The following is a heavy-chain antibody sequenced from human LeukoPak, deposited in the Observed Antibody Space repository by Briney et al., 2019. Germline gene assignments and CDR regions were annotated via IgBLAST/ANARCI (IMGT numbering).Heavy chain of an antibody. Sequence: GGSLRLSCAASGFTFSSYGMHWVRQAPGKGLEWVAFIRYDGSNKYYADSVKGRFTISRDNSRNTLYLQMNSLRAEDTAVYYRAKDRDTMIVVVITQPYYFDYWGQGTLVTVSS. V-gene: IGHV3-30*02. CDR1: GFTFSSYG. CDR2: IRYDGSNK. D-gene: IGHD3-22*01. CDR3: AKDRDTMIVVVITQPYYFDY. J-gene: IGHJ4*02.